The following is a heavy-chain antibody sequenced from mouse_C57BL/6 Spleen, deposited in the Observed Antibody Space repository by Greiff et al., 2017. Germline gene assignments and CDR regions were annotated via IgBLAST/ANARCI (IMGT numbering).Heavy chain of an antibody. V-gene: IGHV2-2*01. J-gene: IGHJ2*01. Sequence: QVQLKESGPGLVQPSQSLSITCTVSGFSLTSYGVHWVRQSPGKGLEWLGVIWSGGSTDYNAAFISRLSISKDNSKSQVFFKMNSLQADATAIYYCARNDLYYFDYGGQGTTLTVSS. CDR2: IWSGGST. CDR3: ARNDLYYFDY. D-gene: IGHD6-1*01. CDR1: GFSLTSYG.